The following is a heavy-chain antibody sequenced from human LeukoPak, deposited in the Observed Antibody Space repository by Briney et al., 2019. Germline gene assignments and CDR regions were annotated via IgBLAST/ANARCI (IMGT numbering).Heavy chain of an antibody. Sequence: PSETLSLTCTVSGGSISSSSYYWGWIRQPPGKGLEWIGSIYYSGSTYRNPSLKSRVTISVDTSKNQFSLKLSSVTAADTAVYYCARHPDDYVWGSYRPNWFDPWGQGTLVTVSS. CDR2: IYYSGST. D-gene: IGHD3-16*02. CDR1: GGSISSSSYY. V-gene: IGHV4-39*01. J-gene: IGHJ5*02. CDR3: ARHPDDYVWGSYRPNWFDP.